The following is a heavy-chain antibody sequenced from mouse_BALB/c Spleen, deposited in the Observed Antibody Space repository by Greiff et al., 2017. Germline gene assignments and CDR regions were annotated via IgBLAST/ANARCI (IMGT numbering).Heavy chain of an antibody. J-gene: IGHJ4*01. V-gene: IGHV1-14*01. D-gene: IGHD1-1*01. CDR1: GYTFTSYV. Sequence: EVQLQQSGPELVKPGASVKMSCKASGYTFTSYVMHWVKQKPGQGLEWIGYINPYNDGTKYNEKFKGKATLTSDKSSSTAYMELSSLTSEDSAVYYCAREDLRRLYYYAMDYWGQGTSVTVSS. CDR3: AREDLRRLYYYAMDY. CDR2: INPYNDGT.